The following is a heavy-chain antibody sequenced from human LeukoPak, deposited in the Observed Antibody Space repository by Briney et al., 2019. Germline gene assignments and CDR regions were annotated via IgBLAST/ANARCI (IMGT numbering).Heavy chain of an antibody. J-gene: IGHJ4*02. D-gene: IGHD4-17*01. CDR1: GFTVSSNY. CDR3: SKRGQNGDYGKPD. Sequence: GGSLRLSCAASGFTVSSNYMSWVRQAPGKGLEWVSAISGSGGSTYYADSVKGRFTISRDNSKNTLYLQMNSLRADDTAVYYCSKRGQNGDYGKPDWGQGTLVTVSS. CDR2: ISGSGGST. V-gene: IGHV3-23*01.